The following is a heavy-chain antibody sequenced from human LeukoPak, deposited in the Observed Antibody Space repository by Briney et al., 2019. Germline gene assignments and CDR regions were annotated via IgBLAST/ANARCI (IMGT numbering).Heavy chain of an antibody. CDR1: GFTFGSPW. D-gene: IGHD6-13*01. Sequence: GGSLRLSCAASGFTFGSPWMHWVRQAPGKGLVWVSRINSDGSATAYADSVKGRFTISRDNSKNTLYLQMNSLRAEDTAVYYCAREAAAAGSDYWGQGTLVTVSS. V-gene: IGHV3-74*01. CDR3: AREAAAAGSDY. CDR2: INSDGSAT. J-gene: IGHJ4*02.